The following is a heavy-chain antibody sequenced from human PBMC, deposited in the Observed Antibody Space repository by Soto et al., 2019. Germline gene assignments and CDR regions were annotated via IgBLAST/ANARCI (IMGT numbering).Heavy chain of an antibody. J-gene: IGHJ5*02. V-gene: IGHV2-26*01. Sequence: SGPTLVNPTETLTLNCTVSGFSLSNARMGVSWIRQPPGKALEWLAHIFSNDEKSYSTSLKSRLTISKDTSKSQVVLTMTNMDPVDTATYYCARILAAMVTGNEVWFDLWGQGTLVTVSS. CDR2: IFSNDEK. D-gene: IGHD5-18*01. CDR1: GFSLSNARMG. CDR3: ARILAAMVTGNEVWFDL.